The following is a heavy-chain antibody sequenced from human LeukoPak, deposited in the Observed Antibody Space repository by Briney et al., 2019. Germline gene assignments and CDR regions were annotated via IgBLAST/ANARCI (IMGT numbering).Heavy chain of an antibody. J-gene: IGHJ4*02. Sequence: PAETLSLTCTVSGGSISSYYGSWIRQPPGKGLEWIGYIDYSGSTNYNPSLKSRVTISVDTSKNQFSLKLSSVTAADTAVYYCARHRTGRFDYWGQGTLVTVSS. CDR3: ARHRTGRFDY. V-gene: IGHV4-59*08. CDR2: IDYSGST. CDR1: GGSISSYY. D-gene: IGHD3/OR15-3a*01.